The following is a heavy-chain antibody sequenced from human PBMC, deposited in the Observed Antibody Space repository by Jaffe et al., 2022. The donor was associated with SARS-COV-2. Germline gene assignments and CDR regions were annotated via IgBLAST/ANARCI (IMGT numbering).Heavy chain of an antibody. CDR2: IWYDGSNK. Sequence: QVQLVESGGGVVQPGRSLRLSCAASGFTFSSYGMHWVRQAPGKGLEWVAVIWYDGSNKYYADSVKGRFTISRDNSKNTLYLQMNSLRAEDTAVYYCARDQQWLALHGMDVWGQGTTVTVSS. CDR1: GFTFSSYG. D-gene: IGHD6-19*01. V-gene: IGHV3-33*01. CDR3: ARDQQWLALHGMDV. J-gene: IGHJ6*02.